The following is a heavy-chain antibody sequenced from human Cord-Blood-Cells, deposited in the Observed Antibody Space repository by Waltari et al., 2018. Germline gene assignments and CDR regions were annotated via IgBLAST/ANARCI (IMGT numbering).Heavy chain of an antibody. CDR3: ASFHYYYMDV. Sequence: QVQLQQWGAGLLKPSETLSLTCAVYGGSFSGYYWSWIRQPPGKGLEWIGEINHSGSTNYIPSLKSRVTISVDTSKNQFSLKLSSVTAADTAVYYCASFHYYYMDVWGKGTTVTVSS. CDR2: INHSGST. V-gene: IGHV4-34*01. CDR1: GGSFSGYY. J-gene: IGHJ6*03.